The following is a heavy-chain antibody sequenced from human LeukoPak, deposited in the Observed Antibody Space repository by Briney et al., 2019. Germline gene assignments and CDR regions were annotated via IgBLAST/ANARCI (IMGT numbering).Heavy chain of an antibody. CDR3: VRGSRTTVLDY. CDR2: ISAYSGNT. CDR1: GYTFTSYG. D-gene: IGHD4-17*01. V-gene: IGHV1-18*01. Sequence: ASVKVSCKTSGYTFTSYGITWVRQAAGQGLEWMGWISAYSGNTNSAQKFQDRVTMTTDTSTSTAYMELRSLTSDDTAVYYCVRGSRTTVLDYWGQGTLPTVSS. J-gene: IGHJ4*02.